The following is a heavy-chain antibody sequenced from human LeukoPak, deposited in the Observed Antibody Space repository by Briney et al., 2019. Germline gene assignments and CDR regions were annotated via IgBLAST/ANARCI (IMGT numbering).Heavy chain of an antibody. CDR3: AKDLLLRQFVLDF. CDR2: TLYDGSSQ. J-gene: IGHJ4*02. V-gene: IGHV3-30*02. Sequence: GGSLRLSCAASGFTFTGYGMHWVRQAPGRGLEWVAFTLYDGSSQCYPDSLRGRLTISRDNSKNTLFLQVNNLTHDDTAVYYCAKDLLLRQFVLDFWGQGTPVTVSS. CDR1: GFTFTGYG. D-gene: IGHD5-24*01.